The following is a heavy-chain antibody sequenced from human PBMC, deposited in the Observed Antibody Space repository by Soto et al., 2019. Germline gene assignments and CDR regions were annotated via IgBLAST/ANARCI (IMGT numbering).Heavy chain of an antibody. J-gene: IGHJ4*02. CDR1: GFTFSSYS. CDR2: ISSSSSTI. D-gene: IGHD3-3*01. Sequence: GGSLRLSCAASGFTFSSYSMNWVRQAPGKGLEWVSYISSSSSTIYYADSVKGRFTISRDNAKNSLYLQMNSLRDEDTAVYYCAGGYYDFWSGPVALDYWGQGTLVTVSS. V-gene: IGHV3-48*02. CDR3: AGGYYDFWSGPVALDY.